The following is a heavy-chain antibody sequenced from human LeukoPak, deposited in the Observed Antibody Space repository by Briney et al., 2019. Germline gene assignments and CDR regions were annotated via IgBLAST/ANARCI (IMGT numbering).Heavy chain of an antibody. Sequence: ASVKVSCKASGYTFTSYDINWVRQAPGQGREWMGWMNPNSGYTGYAQKFQGRVTMTRNTSIRTAYMELSSLRSEDTAVYYCARVPSGGDKFDPWGQGILVTVSS. V-gene: IGHV1-8*01. D-gene: IGHD6-25*01. CDR3: ARVPSGGDKFDP. CDR1: GYTFTSYD. CDR2: MNPNSGYT. J-gene: IGHJ5*02.